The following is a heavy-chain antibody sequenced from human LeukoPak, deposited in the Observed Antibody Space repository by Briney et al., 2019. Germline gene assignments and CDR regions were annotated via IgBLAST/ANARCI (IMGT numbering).Heavy chain of an antibody. CDR1: GFTFSSYA. CDR2: ISGSGGST. J-gene: IGHJ4*02. Sequence: SGGSLRLSCAASGFTFSSYAMSWVRQAPGKGLEWVSAISGSGGSTYYADSVKGRFTISRDNSKNTLYLQMNSLRAEDTAVYYCARDCGGDCYYDYWGQGTLVTVSS. D-gene: IGHD2-21*01. V-gene: IGHV3-23*01. CDR3: ARDCGGDCYYDY.